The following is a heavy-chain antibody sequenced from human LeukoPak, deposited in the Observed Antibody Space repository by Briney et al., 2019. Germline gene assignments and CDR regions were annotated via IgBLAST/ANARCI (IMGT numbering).Heavy chain of an antibody. CDR2: INHSGST. V-gene: IGHV4-34*01. CDR1: GGSFSGYY. Sequence: SETLSLTCAVYGGSFSGYYWSWIRQPPGKGLEWIGEINHSGSTNYNPSLKSRVTISVDTSKNQFSLKLSSVTAADTAVYYCARGVGTTIFGVVSSCWFDPWGQGTLVTVSS. D-gene: IGHD3-3*01. CDR3: ARGVGTTIFGVVSSCWFDP. J-gene: IGHJ5*02.